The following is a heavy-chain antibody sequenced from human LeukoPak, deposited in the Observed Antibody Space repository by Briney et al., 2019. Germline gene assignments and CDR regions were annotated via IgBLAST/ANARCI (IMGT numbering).Heavy chain of an antibody. CDR1: GFTFSSDW. Sequence: GGSLRLSCAVSGFTFSSDWMIWVRQAPGKGLEWVGFIRSKAYGGTTEYAASVKGRFTISRDDSKSIAYLQMNSLKTEDTAVYYCTRATGYGGNSAPDYWGQGTLVTVSS. CDR2: IRSKAYGGTT. J-gene: IGHJ4*02. CDR3: TRATGYGGNSAPDY. V-gene: IGHV3-49*04. D-gene: IGHD4-23*01.